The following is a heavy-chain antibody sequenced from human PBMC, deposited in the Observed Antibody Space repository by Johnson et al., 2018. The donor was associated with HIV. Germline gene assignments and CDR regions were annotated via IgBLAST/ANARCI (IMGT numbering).Heavy chain of an antibody. V-gene: IGHV3-30*04. Sequence: QMLLVESGGGVVQPGRSLRLSCAASGFTFSSYAMHWVRQAPGKGLEWVAELSNTGLNTYYADSVRGRFTISRDNSKNMLYLQVNSLRAEDTALYYCAKGGSYSGSYYSFDIWGQGTMVTVSS. D-gene: IGHD1-26*01. CDR1: GFTFSSYA. CDR3: AKGGSYSGSYYSFDI. J-gene: IGHJ3*02. CDR2: LSNTGLNT.